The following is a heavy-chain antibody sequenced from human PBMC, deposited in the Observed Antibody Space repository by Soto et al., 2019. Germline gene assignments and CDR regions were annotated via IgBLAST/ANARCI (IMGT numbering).Heavy chain of an antibody. J-gene: IGHJ4*02. V-gene: IGHV1-18*01. CDR2: ISAYNGNT. CDR1: GYTFASYG. D-gene: IGHD1-26*01. CDR3: ARDIGGWPDY. Sequence: GASVKVSCKASGYTFASYGISWVRQAPGQGLEWMGWISAYNGNTNYAQKLQGRVTITTDTSTSTAYMELSSLRSEDTAVYYCARDIGGWPDYWGQGTLVTVSS.